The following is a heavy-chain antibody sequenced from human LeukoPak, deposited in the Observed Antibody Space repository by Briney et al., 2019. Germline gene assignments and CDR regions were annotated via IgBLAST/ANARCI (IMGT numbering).Heavy chain of an antibody. CDR2: ISVYNGQT. D-gene: IGHD1-26*01. J-gene: IGHJ4*02. V-gene: IGHV1-18*04. CDR1: GYTFTAYY. CDR3: ARDSGWELQHFYFDH. Sequence: ASVKVSCKASGYTFTAYYIPWVRQAPGPRLEWMGWISVYNGQTNYAHKFQGRVTMTTDTSTRTVYMELRSLRSDDTAVYYCARDSGWELQHFYFDHWGQGTLVTVSA.